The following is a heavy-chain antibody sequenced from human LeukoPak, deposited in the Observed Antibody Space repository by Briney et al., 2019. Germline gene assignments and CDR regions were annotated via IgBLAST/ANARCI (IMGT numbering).Heavy chain of an antibody. CDR1: GYTFTSYA. D-gene: IGHD3-22*01. CDR2: INAGNGNT. J-gene: IGHJ3*02. Sequence: GASVTVSCKASGYTFTSYAMHWVRQAPGQRLEWMGWINAGNGNTKYSQKFQGRVTITRDTSAGTAYMELSSLRSEDTAVYYCARGYYYDSSGYYYDGAFDIWGQGTMVTVSS. V-gene: IGHV1-3*01. CDR3: ARGYYYDSSGYYYDGAFDI.